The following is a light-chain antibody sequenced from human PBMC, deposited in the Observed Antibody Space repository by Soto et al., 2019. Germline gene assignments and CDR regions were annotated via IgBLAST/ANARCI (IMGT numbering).Light chain of an antibody. CDR1: QDVLYSSNNKNY. CDR2: WAS. CDR3: QQYYSTPFT. J-gene: IGKJ3*01. Sequence: DIVMTQSPHSLAVSLGERATINCKSSQDVLYSSNNKNYLAWYQQKPGQPPKLLIYWASTRESGVPDRFSGSGSGTEFTLTISSLQAADVAVYYCQQYYSTPFTFGPGTKVDVK. V-gene: IGKV4-1*01.